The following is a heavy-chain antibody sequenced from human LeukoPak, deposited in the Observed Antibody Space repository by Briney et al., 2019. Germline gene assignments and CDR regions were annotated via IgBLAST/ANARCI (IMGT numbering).Heavy chain of an antibody. CDR3: AVGGGYSSSWYTPFDY. CDR1: GFTFSSYW. Sequence: AGGSLRLSCAASGFTFSSYWMSWVRQAPGKGLEWVANIKQDGSEKYYVDSVKGRFTISRDNAKNSLYLQMNSLRAEDTAVYYCAVGGGYSSSWYTPFDYWGQGTLVTVSS. V-gene: IGHV3-7*01. CDR2: IKQDGSEK. J-gene: IGHJ4*02. D-gene: IGHD6-13*01.